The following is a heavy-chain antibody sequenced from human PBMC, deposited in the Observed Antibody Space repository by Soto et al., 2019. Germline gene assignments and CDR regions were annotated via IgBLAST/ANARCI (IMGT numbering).Heavy chain of an antibody. CDR2: IHYTGST. Sequence: PSETLSLXCSVSDDSISSSNYYRAWIRQPPGKGLGWIGSIHYTGSTYYNPSLKSRVTISVDTSKNQFSLKLTSVSAADTAVYYCARRECSGGTCSFDPWGQGTLVTVSS. CDR3: ARRECSGGTCSFDP. V-gene: IGHV4-39*01. D-gene: IGHD2-15*01. CDR1: DDSISSSNYY. J-gene: IGHJ5*02.